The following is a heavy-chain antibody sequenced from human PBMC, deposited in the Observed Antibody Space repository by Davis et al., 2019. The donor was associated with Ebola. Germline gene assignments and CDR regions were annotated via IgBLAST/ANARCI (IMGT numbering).Heavy chain of an antibody. D-gene: IGHD1-26*01. CDR1: GFIFSNYG. V-gene: IGHV3-48*04. CDR3: ASVEALPFDY. Sequence: GESLKISCAASGFIFSNYGLHWVRQAPGRGLEWVSYISSSSSTIYYADSVKGRFTISRDNAKNSLYLQMNSLRAEDTAVYYCASVEALPFDYWGQGTLVTVSS. J-gene: IGHJ4*02. CDR2: ISSSSSTI.